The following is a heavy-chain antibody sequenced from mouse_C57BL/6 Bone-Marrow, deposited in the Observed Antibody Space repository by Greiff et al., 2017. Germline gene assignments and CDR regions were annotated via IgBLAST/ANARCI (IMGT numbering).Heavy chain of an antibody. CDR2: IHTRSGNN. Sequence: QVQLQQSGAELARPAASVKLSCKVSGYTFTSYGISWVKLRTGPGLEWIGEIHTRSGNNYYNEQFMGKATLTADKSSRTAYMELRSLTSEDSAVYFCARPLNYFDYWGQGTTLTVSS. CDR1: GYTFTSYG. CDR3: ARPLNYFDY. J-gene: IGHJ2*01. V-gene: IGHV1-81*01.